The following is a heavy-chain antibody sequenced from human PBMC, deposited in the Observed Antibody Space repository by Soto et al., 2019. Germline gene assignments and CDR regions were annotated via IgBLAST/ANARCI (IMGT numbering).Heavy chain of an antibody. CDR2: FYYSGST. J-gene: IGHJ4*02. CDR3: ARQVVDGTVAGSGSFDY. Sequence: SETLSLTCTVSGDSISSTTYYWVWIRQPPGEGLEWIGSFYYSGSTYYNPSLKSRVTISAGTSENQFSLRLSSVTAADTAVYYCARQVVDGTVAGSGSFDYWGQGTPVTVSS. CDR1: GDSISSTTYY. V-gene: IGHV4-39*01. D-gene: IGHD3-10*01.